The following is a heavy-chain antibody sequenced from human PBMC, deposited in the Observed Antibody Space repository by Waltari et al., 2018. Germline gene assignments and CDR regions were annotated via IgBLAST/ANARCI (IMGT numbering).Heavy chain of an antibody. CDR2: IYWNDAK. CDR1: GFSLSTSGVG. J-gene: IGHJ4*02. D-gene: IGHD4-17*01. Sequence: QITLKESGPTLVKPTQTLTLTCTFSGFSLSTSGVGVGWIRQPPGKALEWLALIYWNDAKCYSPSLKGRLTRTKETSKNQVVLTMTNMDPVDTATYYCAQRHEGYGDYEGGFDYWGQGTLVTVSS. CDR3: AQRHEGYGDYEGGFDY. V-gene: IGHV2-5*01.